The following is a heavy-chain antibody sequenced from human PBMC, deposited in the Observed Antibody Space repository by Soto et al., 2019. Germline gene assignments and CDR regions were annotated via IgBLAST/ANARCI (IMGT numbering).Heavy chain of an antibody. CDR2: ISGSGGST. CDR3: AKAGRFLEWLSPYYFDY. CDR1: GFTFSSYA. D-gene: IGHD3-3*01. Sequence: EVQLLESGGGLVQPGGSLRLSCAASGFTFSSYAMSWVRQAPGKGLEWVSAISGSGGSTYYADSVKGRFTISRDNSKNTLYLQMNSLSAEDTAVYYCAKAGRFLEWLSPYYFDYWGQGTLVTVSS. J-gene: IGHJ4*02. V-gene: IGHV3-23*01.